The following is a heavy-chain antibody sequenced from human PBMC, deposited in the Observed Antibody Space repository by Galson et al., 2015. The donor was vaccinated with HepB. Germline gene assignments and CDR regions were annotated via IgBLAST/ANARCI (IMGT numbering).Heavy chain of an antibody. Sequence: SVKVSCKAPGYTFTSYGISWVRQAPGQGLEWMGWISAYNGNTNYAQKLQGRVTMTTDTSTSTAYMELRSLGSDDTAVAYGARDRSSSPFIRYYFDYWGQGTLVTVSS. CDR3: ARDRSSSPFIRYYFDY. CDR2: ISAYNGNT. CDR1: GYTFTSYG. V-gene: IGHV1-18*01. J-gene: IGHJ4*02. D-gene: IGHD6-13*01.